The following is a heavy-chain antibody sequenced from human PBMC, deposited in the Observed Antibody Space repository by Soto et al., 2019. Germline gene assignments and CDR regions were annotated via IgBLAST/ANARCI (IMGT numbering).Heavy chain of an antibody. CDR1: GDTIGTGGYT. V-gene: IGHV4-30-2*01. CDR2: TYHSGST. J-gene: IGHJ4*01. Sequence: SDTLSLTCDVSGDTIGTGGYTWAWIRQPPGKGLEWIGHTYHSGSTYYNPSLKSRVTILVDRSKNQFSLKLSSVTAADTAVYYCARGVLHWGQGTLVTVSS. CDR3: ARGVLH.